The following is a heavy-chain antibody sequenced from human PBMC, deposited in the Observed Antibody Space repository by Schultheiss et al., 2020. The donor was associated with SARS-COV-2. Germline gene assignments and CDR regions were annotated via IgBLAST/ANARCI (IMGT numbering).Heavy chain of an antibody. Sequence: GGSLRLSCKASGYTFTSYWIGWVRQMPGKGLEWMGIIYPGDSDTRYSPSFQGQVTISADKSISTSYLQWSSLKASDTAMYYCARHGVDYWYFDLWGRGTLVTVSS. J-gene: IGHJ2*01. V-gene: IGHV5-51*01. CDR3: ARHGVDYWYFDL. CDR2: IYPGDSDT. CDR1: GYTFTSYW.